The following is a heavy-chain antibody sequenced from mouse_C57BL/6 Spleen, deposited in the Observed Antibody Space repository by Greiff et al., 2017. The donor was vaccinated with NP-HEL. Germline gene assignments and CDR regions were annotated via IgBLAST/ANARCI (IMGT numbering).Heavy chain of an antibody. CDR3: ARGIYYDYDY. CDR2: INPNNGGT. CDR1: GYTFTDYY. D-gene: IGHD2-4*01. J-gene: IGHJ2*01. V-gene: IGHV1-26*01. Sequence: EVQLQQSGPELVKPGASVKISCKASGYTFTDYYMNWVKQSHGKSLEWIGDINPNNGGTSYNQKFKGKATLTVDKSSSTAYMELRSLTSEDSAVYYCARGIYYDYDYWSQGTTLTVTS.